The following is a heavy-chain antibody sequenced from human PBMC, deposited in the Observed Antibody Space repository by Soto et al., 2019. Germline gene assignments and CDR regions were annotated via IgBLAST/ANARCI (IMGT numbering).Heavy chain of an antibody. Sequence: GGSLSLSCAASGFTFSSYGMHWVRQAPGKGLEWVAVIWYDGSNKYYADSVKGRFTISRDNSKNTLYLQMNSLRAEDTAVYYCARGAGWKQQLVDPIDYWGQGTLVTVSS. D-gene: IGHD6-13*01. V-gene: IGHV3-33*01. CDR1: GFTFSSYG. CDR3: ARGAGWKQQLVDPIDY. J-gene: IGHJ4*02. CDR2: IWYDGSNK.